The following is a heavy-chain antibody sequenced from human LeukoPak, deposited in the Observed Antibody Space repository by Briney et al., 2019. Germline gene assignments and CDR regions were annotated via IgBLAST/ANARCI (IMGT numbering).Heavy chain of an antibody. D-gene: IGHD6-13*01. J-gene: IGHJ4*02. V-gene: IGHV3-48*03. Sequence: PGGSLRLSCAASGFTFSSYEMNWVRQAPGKGLEWVSYISSSGSTIYYADSVKGRFTISRDNAKNSLYLQMNSLGAEDTAVYYCARDIAAAGDLNFGYWGQGTLVTVSS. CDR2: ISSSGSTI. CDR1: GFTFSSYE. CDR3: ARDIAAAGDLNFGY.